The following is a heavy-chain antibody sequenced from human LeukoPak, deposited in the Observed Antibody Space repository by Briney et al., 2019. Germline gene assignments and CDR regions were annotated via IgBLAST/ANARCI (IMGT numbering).Heavy chain of an antibody. Sequence: GGSLRLSCEASGLTFNKYWMTWVRQAPGKGLEWVANIKQDGSEKNYVDSVKGRFTISRDNAKNSLSLRMNSLSAEDTAVYYCARGTAWDFDYWGQGTLVTVSS. CDR1: GLTFNKYW. D-gene: IGHD2-2*01. J-gene: IGHJ4*02. CDR2: IKQDGSEK. CDR3: ARGTAWDFDY. V-gene: IGHV3-7*01.